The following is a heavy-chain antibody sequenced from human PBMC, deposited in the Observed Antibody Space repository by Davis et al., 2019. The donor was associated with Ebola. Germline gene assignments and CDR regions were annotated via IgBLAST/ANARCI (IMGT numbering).Heavy chain of an antibody. J-gene: IGHJ6*02. CDR2: INPSGGST. D-gene: IGHD3-10*01. V-gene: IGHV1-46*01. CDR1: GYTFTSYY. CDR3: ARGEVQGVIGYYGMDV. Sequence: ASVKVSCKASGYTFTSYYMHWVRQAPGQGLEWMGIINPSGGSTSYAQKFQGRVTMTRDTSTSTVYMELSSLRSEDTAVYYCARGEVQGVIGYYGMDVWGQGTTVTVSS.